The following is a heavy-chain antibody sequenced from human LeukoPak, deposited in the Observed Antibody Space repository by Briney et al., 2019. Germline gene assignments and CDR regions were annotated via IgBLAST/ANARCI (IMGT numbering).Heavy chain of an antibody. CDR2: ISYDGSNK. Sequence: AGGSLRLSCAASGFTFSSYAMHWVRQAPGKGLEWVAVISYDGSNKYYADSVKGRFTISRDNSKNTLYLQMNSLRAEDTAVYYCARGRFLPPTFDYWGQGTLVTVFS. V-gene: IGHV3-30-3*01. CDR3: ARGRFLPPTFDY. CDR1: GFTFSSYA. J-gene: IGHJ4*02. D-gene: IGHD3-3*01.